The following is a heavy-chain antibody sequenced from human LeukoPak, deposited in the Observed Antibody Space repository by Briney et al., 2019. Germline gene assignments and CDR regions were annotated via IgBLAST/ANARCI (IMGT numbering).Heavy chain of an antibody. Sequence: PSETLSLTRTVSGDSISRYYWGWIRQPPGKGLEWIGDIFYSGSTKYNPSLKSRVTIALDTTKNQFSLKLTSVTAADTAVYYCAKTGSSYYDVLTGFWGVAFDVWGQGTMVTVSS. D-gene: IGHD3-9*01. CDR2: IFYSGST. J-gene: IGHJ3*01. CDR3: AKTGSSYYDVLTGFWGVAFDV. CDR1: GDSISRYY. V-gene: IGHV4-59*01.